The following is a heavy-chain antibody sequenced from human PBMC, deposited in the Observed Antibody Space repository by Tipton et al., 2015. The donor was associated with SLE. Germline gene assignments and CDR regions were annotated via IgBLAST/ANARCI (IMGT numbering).Heavy chain of an antibody. CDR3: ARGTAEAYYNFDY. D-gene: IGHD3-22*01. Sequence: TLSLTCTVSGGSISSYYWSWIRQPPGKGLEWIGYIYYSGSTNYNPSLKSRVTISVDTSKNQFSLKLSSVTAADTAVYYCARGTAEAYYNFDYWGQGTLVTVSS. CDR1: GGSISSYY. V-gene: IGHV4-59*01. CDR2: IYYSGST. J-gene: IGHJ4*02.